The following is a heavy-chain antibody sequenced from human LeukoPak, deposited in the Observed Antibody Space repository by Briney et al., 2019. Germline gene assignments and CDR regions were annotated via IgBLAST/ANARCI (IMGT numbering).Heavy chain of an antibody. CDR3: ARDADYDILTGYEYYFDY. CDR2: IKQDGSEK. Sequence: GGSLRLPCAASGFTFSSYWMSWVRQAPGKGLEWVANIKQDGSEKYYVDSVKGRFTISRDNAKNSLYLQMNSLRAEDTAVYYCARDADYDILTGYEYYFDYWGQGTLVTVSS. D-gene: IGHD3-9*01. CDR1: GFTFSSYW. J-gene: IGHJ4*02. V-gene: IGHV3-7*01.